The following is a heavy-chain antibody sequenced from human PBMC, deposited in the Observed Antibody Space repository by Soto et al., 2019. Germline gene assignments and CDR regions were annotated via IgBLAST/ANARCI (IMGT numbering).Heavy chain of an antibody. D-gene: IGHD5-12*01. CDR2: INPSGGST. V-gene: IGHV1-46*01. CDR1: GYTFTSYY. CDR3: ATDIVATIPNDYYYCMDV. Sequence: QVQLVQSGAEVKKPGASVKVSCKASGYTFTSYYMHWVRQAPGQGLEWMGIINPSGGSTSYAQKFQGRVTMTRDKSISTVYMELSSLRSEYTAVYYGATDIVATIPNDYYYCMDVWGQGTTVTVSS. J-gene: IGHJ6*02.